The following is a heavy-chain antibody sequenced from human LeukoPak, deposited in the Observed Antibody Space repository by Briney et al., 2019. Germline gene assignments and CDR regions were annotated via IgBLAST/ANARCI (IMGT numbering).Heavy chain of an antibody. CDR2: MYYRGNT. D-gene: IGHD1-7*01. CDR1: GGSISSITYY. V-gene: IGHV4-39*07. CDR3: ARLYGNYQNYFDY. J-gene: IGHJ4*02. Sequence: SETLSLTCTVSGGSISSITYYWGWIRQPPGKGLEWVGHMYYRGNTFYNPSLKSRVTISVDTSKNQFSLKLRSVTAADTAVYYCARLYGNYQNYFDYWGQGTLVTVSS.